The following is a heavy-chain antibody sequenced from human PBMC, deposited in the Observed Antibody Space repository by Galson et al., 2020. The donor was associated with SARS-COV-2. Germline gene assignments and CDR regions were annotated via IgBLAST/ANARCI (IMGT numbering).Heavy chain of an antibody. J-gene: IGHJ6*03. CDR1: GGSVSSGSYY. CDR3: ARGGSSTSWQPYYYYYYMDV. D-gene: IGHD2-2*01. Sequence: SETLSLTCTVSGGSVSSGSYYWSWSRQPPGKGLEWIGYIHDSGSTNYNPSLKRRVTISVDTSKNQFSLKLSSVTAADTAVYYCARGGSSTSWQPYYYYYYMDVWGKGTTVTVSS. CDR2: IHDSGST. V-gene: IGHV4-61*01.